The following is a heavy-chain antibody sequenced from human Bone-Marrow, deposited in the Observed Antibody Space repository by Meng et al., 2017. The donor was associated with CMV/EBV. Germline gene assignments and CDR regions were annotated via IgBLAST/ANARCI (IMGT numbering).Heavy chain of an antibody. J-gene: IGHJ4*02. V-gene: IGHV4-39*07. D-gene: IGHD6-13*01. CDR2: IYYSGST. CDR1: GGSISSSSYY. CDR3: ARVVTGIAAAGDY. Sequence: VSGGSISSSSYYWGWIRQPPGKGLEWIGSIYYSGSTYYNPSLKSRVTISVDTSKNQFSLKLSSVTAADTAVYYCARVVTGIAAAGDYWGQGTLVTVSS.